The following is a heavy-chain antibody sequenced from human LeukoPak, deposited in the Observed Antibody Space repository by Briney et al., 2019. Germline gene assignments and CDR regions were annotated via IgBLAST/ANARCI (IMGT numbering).Heavy chain of an antibody. CDR2: INSDETIT. CDR1: GLTFSTYW. D-gene: IGHD3-10*01. V-gene: IGHV3-74*01. Sequence: HPGGSLRLSCEASGLTFSTYWMHWVRQAPGKGLEWVSHINSDETITTYADSVKGRFTISRDNGKNTLYLQMNSLRAGDTAVYYCAKRVSSGELLDYWGQGTLVTVSS. CDR3: AKRVSSGELLDY. J-gene: IGHJ4*02.